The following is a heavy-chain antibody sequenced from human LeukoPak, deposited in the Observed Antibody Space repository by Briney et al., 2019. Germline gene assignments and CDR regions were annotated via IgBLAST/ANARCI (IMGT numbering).Heavy chain of an antibody. CDR3: ARRKGYSSSSRGAFDI. CDR2: IYPGDSDT. J-gene: IGHJ3*02. V-gene: IGHV5-51*01. D-gene: IGHD6-6*01. Sequence: GESLKISCKGSGYIFTSYWIGWVRQMPGKGLEWMGIIYPGDSDTRYSPSFQGHVTISADKSISTAYLQWSSLKASDTAMYYCARRKGYSSSSRGAFDIWGQGTMVTVSS. CDR1: GYIFTSYW.